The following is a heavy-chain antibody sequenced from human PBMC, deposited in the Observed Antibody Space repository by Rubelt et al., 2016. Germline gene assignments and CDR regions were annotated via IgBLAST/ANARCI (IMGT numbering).Heavy chain of an antibody. CDR3: ATGYSSGWYVAY. D-gene: IGHD6-19*01. V-gene: IGHV1-2*06. Sequence: APGQGLEWMGRINPNSGGTNYAQKFQGRVTMTRDTSISTAYMELSSLRSEDTAIYYCATGYSSGWYVAYWGQGTLVTVSS. CDR2: INPNSGGT. J-gene: IGHJ4*02.